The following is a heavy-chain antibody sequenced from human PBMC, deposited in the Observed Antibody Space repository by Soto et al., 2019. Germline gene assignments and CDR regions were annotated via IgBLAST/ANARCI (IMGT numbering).Heavy chain of an antibody. CDR1: GYTFTGYY. CDR3: ARVKTYYDFWSGYYSPYYYGMDV. CDR2: INPNSGGT. V-gene: IGHV1-2*02. D-gene: IGHD3-3*01. Sequence: ASVKVSCKASGYTFTGYYMHWVRQAPGQGLEWMGWINPNSGGTNYAQKFQGRVTMTRDTSISTSYMELSRLRSDDTAVYYCARVKTYYDFWSGYYSPYYYGMDVWGQGTTVTVSS. J-gene: IGHJ6*02.